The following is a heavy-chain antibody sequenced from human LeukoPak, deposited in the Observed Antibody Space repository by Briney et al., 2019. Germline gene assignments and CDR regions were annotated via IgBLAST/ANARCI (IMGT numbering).Heavy chain of an antibody. V-gene: IGHV4-38-2*02. D-gene: IGHD6-19*01. CDR2: IYHSGST. J-gene: IGHJ5*02. CDR3: ARKAVAGTRWFDP. Sequence: SETLSLTCTVSGYSISSGYYWGWIRQPPGKGLEWIGSIYHSGSTYYNPSLKSRVTISVDTSKTQFSLKLSSVTAADTAVYYCARKAVAGTRWFDPWGQGTPVTVSS. CDR1: GYSISSGYY.